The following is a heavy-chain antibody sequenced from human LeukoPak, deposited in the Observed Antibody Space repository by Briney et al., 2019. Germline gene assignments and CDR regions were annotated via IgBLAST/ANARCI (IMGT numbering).Heavy chain of an antibody. CDR2: ISSSSSTI. Sequence: GGSLRLSCAASGFTFSSYSMTWVRQAPGEGLEWVSYISSSSSTIYYADSVKGRFTISRDNAKNSLYLQMNSLRDEDTAVYYCARGGVVVNDAFDIWGQGTMVTVSS. J-gene: IGHJ3*02. D-gene: IGHD3-22*01. CDR1: GFTFSSYS. CDR3: ARGGVVVNDAFDI. V-gene: IGHV3-48*02.